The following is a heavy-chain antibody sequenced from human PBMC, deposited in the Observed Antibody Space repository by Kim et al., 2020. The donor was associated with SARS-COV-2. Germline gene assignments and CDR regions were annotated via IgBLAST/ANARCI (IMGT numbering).Heavy chain of an antibody. Sequence: ASVKVSCKASGYTFTSYGISWVRQAPGQGLEWMGWISAYNGNTNYAQKLQGRVTMTTDTSTSTAYMELRSLRSDDTAVYYCARVASQGGSSPLYYFDYWGQGTLVTVSS. CDR3: ARVASQGGSSPLYYFDY. CDR2: ISAYNGNT. J-gene: IGHJ4*02. V-gene: IGHV1-18*04. D-gene: IGHD1-26*01. CDR1: GYTFTSYG.